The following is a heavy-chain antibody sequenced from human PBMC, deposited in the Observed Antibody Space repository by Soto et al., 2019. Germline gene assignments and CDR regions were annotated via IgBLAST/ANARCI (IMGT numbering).Heavy chain of an antibody. D-gene: IGHD1-26*01. CDR2: IYNSGST. J-gene: IGHJ4*02. V-gene: IGHV4-59*08. CDR1: GGSISNLY. CDR3: ARHDVGATHFDY. Sequence: SETLSLTCTVSGGSISNLYWSWIRQPPGKGLEWIGYIYNSGSTNYNPSLKSRVTISVDTSKKQFSLKLNSVTAADTAVYYCARHDVGATHFDYWGQGTLVTVSS.